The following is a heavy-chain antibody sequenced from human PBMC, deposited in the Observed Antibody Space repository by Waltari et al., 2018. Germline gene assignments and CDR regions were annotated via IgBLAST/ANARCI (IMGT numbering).Heavy chain of an antibody. CDR2: IIGSGSST. V-gene: IGHV3-23*01. J-gene: IGHJ4*02. CDR3: ASRSYTYGFDH. Sequence: EVQLLESGGGLVQPGGSLRLSCAASGFTFSSYAMNWVRQAPGKGLECVSAIIGSGSSTNYADSVKGRFAISIDNSRNTLYLQMDSLRAEDTAVYFCASRSYTYGFDHWGQGTLVTVSS. D-gene: IGHD5-18*01. CDR1: GFTFSSYA.